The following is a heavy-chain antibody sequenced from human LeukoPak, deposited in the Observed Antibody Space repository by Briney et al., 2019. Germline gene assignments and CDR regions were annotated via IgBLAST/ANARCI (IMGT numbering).Heavy chain of an antibody. CDR1: GYTFTSYD. CDR3: ARAYSSGWYQSLYYYYYMDV. V-gene: IGHV1-8*01. D-gene: IGHD6-19*01. Sequence: ASVKVSCKASGYTFTSYDINWVRQATGQGLEWRGWMNPNSGNTGYAQKFQGRVTMTRNTSISTAYMELSSLRSEDTAVYYCARAYSSGWYQSLYYYYYMDVWGKGTTVTISS. CDR2: MNPNSGNT. J-gene: IGHJ6*03.